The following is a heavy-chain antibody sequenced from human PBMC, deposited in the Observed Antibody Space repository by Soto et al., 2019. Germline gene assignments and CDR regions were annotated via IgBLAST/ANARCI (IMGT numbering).Heavy chain of an antibody. CDR2: IIPILGIA. Sequence: QVQLVLSGAEVKKPGSSVKVSCKASGGTFSSYTISWVRQAPGQGLEWMGRIIPILGIANYAQKFQGRVTITADKSTSTAYLELSSLRSEDTAVYYCARGLAIYYYGMDVWGQGTTVTVSS. CDR1: GGTFSSYT. J-gene: IGHJ6*02. D-gene: IGHD3-9*01. V-gene: IGHV1-69*02. CDR3: ARGLAIYYYGMDV.